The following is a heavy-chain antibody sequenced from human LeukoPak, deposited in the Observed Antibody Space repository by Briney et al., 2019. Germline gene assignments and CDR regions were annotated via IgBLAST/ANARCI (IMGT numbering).Heavy chain of an antibody. CDR2: ISGSGGST. CDR3: AKARPERWLQPPDY. D-gene: IGHD5-24*01. CDR1: GFTFSSYA. J-gene: IGHJ4*02. Sequence: GGSLRLSCAASGFTFSSYAMHWVRQAPGKGLEWVSAISGSGGSTYYADSVKGRFTISRDNSKNTLYLQMNSLRAEDTAVYYCAKARPERWLQPPDYWGQGTLVTVSS. V-gene: IGHV3-23*01.